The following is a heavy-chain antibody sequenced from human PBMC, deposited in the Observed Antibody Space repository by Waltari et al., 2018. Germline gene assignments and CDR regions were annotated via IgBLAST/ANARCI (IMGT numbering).Heavy chain of an antibody. Sequence: QVQLVESGGGVVQPGRSLRLSCAASGFTFSSYGMHWVRQAPGKGMEWVAVISDDGSNKYYADSVKGRFTISRDNSKNTLYLQMNSLRDDDTAVYYCAKLESSSHSDRTFDYWGQGTLVTVSS. CDR2: ISDDGSNK. CDR3: AKLESSSHSDRTFDY. D-gene: IGHD6-6*01. J-gene: IGHJ4*02. V-gene: IGHV3-30*18. CDR1: GFTFSSYG.